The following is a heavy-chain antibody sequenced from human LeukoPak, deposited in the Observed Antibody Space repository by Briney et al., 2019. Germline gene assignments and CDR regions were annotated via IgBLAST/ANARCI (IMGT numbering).Heavy chain of an antibody. CDR2: IHSDGSST. D-gene: IGHD3-22*01. CDR3: ARGPYYYESSGYYQAFDI. J-gene: IGHJ3*02. V-gene: IGHV3-74*01. Sequence: GGSLRLSCAASGFTFSSYWMHWVRQAPGKGLVWVSRIHSDGSSTNYADSVKGRFTISRDNTKNTLYLQMNSLRAEDTAVYYCARGPYYYESSGYYQAFDIWGQGTMVTVPS. CDR1: GFTFSSYW.